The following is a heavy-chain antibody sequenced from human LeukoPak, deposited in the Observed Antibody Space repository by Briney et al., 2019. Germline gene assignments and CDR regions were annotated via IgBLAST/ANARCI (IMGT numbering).Heavy chain of an antibody. V-gene: IGHV1-2*02. Sequence: ASVKVSCKASGYTFTGYYMHWVRQTPGQGLECMGWINPNSGGTNYAQKFQGRVTMTRDTSISTAYMELSRLRSDDTAVYYCARDSSGWYGRGYYFDYWGQGTLVTVSS. CDR2: INPNSGGT. CDR1: GYTFTGYY. D-gene: IGHD6-19*01. J-gene: IGHJ4*02. CDR3: ARDSSGWYGRGYYFDY.